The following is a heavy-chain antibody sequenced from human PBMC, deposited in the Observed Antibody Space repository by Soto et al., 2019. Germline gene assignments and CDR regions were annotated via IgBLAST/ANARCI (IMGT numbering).Heavy chain of an antibody. Sequence: ASVKVSCKASGYTFTSYAMHWVRQAPGQRLEWMGWINAGNGNTKYSQKFQGRVTITRDTSASTAYMELSSLRSEDTAVYYCARDEGSYYGAPDYWGQGTLVTVSS. CDR3: ARDEGSYYGAPDY. J-gene: IGHJ4*02. CDR2: INAGNGNT. CDR1: GYTFTSYA. V-gene: IGHV1-3*01. D-gene: IGHD1-26*01.